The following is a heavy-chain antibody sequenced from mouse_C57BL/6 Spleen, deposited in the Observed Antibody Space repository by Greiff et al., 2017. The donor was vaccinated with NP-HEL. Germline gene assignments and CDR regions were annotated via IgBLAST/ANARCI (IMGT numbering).Heavy chain of an antibody. CDR3: ARGGSSSSYWYFDV. V-gene: IGHV2-2*01. Sequence: QVQLQQSGPGLVQPSQCLSITCTVSGFSLTSYGVHWVRQSPGKGLEWLGVIWSGGSTDYNAAFISRLSISKDNSKSQVFFKMNSLQADDTAIYYCARGGSSSSYWYFDVWGTGTTVTVSS. J-gene: IGHJ1*03. CDR1: GFSLTSYG. D-gene: IGHD1-1*01. CDR2: IWSGGST.